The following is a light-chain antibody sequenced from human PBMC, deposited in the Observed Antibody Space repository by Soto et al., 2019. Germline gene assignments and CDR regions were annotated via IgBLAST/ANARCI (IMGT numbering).Light chain of an antibody. CDR2: QVT. V-gene: IGLV2-14*01. CDR1: SSDFDIYKY. Sequence: QSVLTQPASVSGSPGQSITISCTETSSDFDIYKYVSWYQQHPGKAPKLMIYQVTNRPSGVSNRFSGSKSGNTASLTISGLQAEDEADYYCSSYTSSINYVFGTGTKVTVL. J-gene: IGLJ1*01. CDR3: SSYTSSINYV.